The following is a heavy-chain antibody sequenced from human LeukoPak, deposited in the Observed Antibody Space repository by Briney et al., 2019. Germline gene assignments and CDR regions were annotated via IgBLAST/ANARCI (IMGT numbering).Heavy chain of an antibody. J-gene: IGHJ3*02. V-gene: IGHV1-2*02. CDR3: AREYYDSSGRKHAFEN. D-gene: IGHD3-22*01. CDR2: IDPDSGGT. CDR1: GYTFADYY. Sequence: GASVKVSCKASGYTFADYYLRWVRQAPGQGLEWMGSIDPDSGGTNYAQKFQGRVTVTRDTSISTAYMELSRLRSDDTAVYYCAREYYDSSGRKHAFENWGQGTMVTVSS.